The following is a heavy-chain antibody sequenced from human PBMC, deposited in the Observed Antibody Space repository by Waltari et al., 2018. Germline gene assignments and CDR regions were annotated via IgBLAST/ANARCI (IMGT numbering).Heavy chain of an antibody. D-gene: IGHD3-3*01. J-gene: IGHJ4*02. CDR1: GYPFSDYD. CDR2: INPKSGNT. Sequence: QMQLVQSGAEVKKPGASVKVSCKASGYPFSDYDINWVRQATGHVLEWMGWINPKSGNTVSAQNFQDRVTITRDPSTSTVYMELSSLRSDEAAVYYCARVHYDFWSGYYIWGQGTLVTVPS. CDR3: ARVHYDFWSGYYI. V-gene: IGHV1-8*02.